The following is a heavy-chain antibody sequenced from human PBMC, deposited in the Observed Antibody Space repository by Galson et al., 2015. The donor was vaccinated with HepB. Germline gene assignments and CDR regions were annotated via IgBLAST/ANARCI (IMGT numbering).Heavy chain of an antibody. CDR2: ISYAGTNK. Sequence: SLRLSCAASGFTFSTYAMHWVRQAPGKGLEWVAVISYAGTNKFYADSVKGRFTISRDNSKNTLFLQMNSLRGEDTALYYCSSNPDYNGNSVFFDYWGQGALVTVSS. CDR1: GFTFSTYA. D-gene: IGHD4-23*01. CDR3: SSNPDYNGNSVFFDY. J-gene: IGHJ4*02. V-gene: IGHV3-30-3*01.